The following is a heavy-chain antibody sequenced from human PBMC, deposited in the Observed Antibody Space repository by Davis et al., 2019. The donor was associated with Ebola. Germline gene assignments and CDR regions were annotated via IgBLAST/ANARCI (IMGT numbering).Heavy chain of an antibody. Sequence: GESLKISCAAFGFTFSDYYMSWIRQAPGKGLEWVSYISSSGSTIYYADSVKGRFTISRDNAKNSLYLQMNSLRAEDTAVYYCARGGIAVAEDFDYWGQGTLVTVSS. CDR3: ARGGIAVAEDFDY. D-gene: IGHD6-19*01. CDR2: ISSSGSTI. CDR1: GFTFSDYY. J-gene: IGHJ4*02. V-gene: IGHV3-11*01.